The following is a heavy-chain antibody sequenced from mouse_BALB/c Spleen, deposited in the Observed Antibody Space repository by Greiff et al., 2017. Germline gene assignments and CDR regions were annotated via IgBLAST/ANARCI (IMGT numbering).Heavy chain of an antibody. J-gene: IGHJ1*01. CDR3: ARHGGNYWYFDV. Sequence: VQGVESGPDLVAPSQSLSITCTVSGFSLTSYGVHWVRQPPGKGLEWLVVIWSDGSTTYNSALKSRLSISKDNSKSQVFLKMNSLQTDDTAMYYCARHGGNYWYFDVWGAGTTVTVSS. D-gene: IGHD1-1*02. CDR2: IWSDGST. V-gene: IGHV2-6-2*01. CDR1: GFSLTSYG.